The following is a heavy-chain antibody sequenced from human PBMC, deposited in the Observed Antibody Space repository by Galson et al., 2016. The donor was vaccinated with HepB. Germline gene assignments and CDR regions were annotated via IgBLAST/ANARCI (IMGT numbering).Heavy chain of an antibody. CDR2: IDPSDSYT. CDR1: GYRFTSYW. V-gene: IGHV5-10-1*01. J-gene: IGHJ1*01. D-gene: IGHD4-11*01. CDR3: ARHYSAEYR. Sequence: QSGAEVKKPGDSLRISCRGSGYRFTSYWIAWVRQMPGKGLEWMGRIDPSDSYTRYSPSFEGHVTMSVDKSIGTAFLEWSSLKVSDTAVYYCARHYSAEYRWGQGTLVTVSS.